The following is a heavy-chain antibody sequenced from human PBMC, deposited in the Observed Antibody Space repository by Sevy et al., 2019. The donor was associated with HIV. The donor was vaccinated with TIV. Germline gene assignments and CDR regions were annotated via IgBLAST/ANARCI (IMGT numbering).Heavy chain of an antibody. D-gene: IGHD6-13*01. CDR3: AKDYDPGIAAAYYFDY. J-gene: IGHJ4*02. V-gene: IGHV3-30*18. CDR1: GFTFSSYG. CDR2: ISYDGSNK. Sequence: GGSLRLSCAASGFTFSSYGMHWVRQAPGKGLEWVAVISYDGSNKYYADSVKGRFTISRENSKNTLYLQMNSLRAEDTAVYYCAKDYDPGIAAAYYFDYWGQGTLVTVSS.